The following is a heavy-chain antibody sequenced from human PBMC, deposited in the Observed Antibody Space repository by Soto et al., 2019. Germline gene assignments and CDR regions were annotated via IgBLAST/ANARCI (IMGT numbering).Heavy chain of an antibody. J-gene: IGHJ6*02. CDR2: IYPGDSDT. D-gene: IGHD1-1*01. CDR1: GDRFTIYW. V-gene: IGHV5-51*01. CDR3: AKGKRERTHYYYYGMDV. Sequence: GESLKISCQGSGDRFTIYWIVWVRQLPGKGLEWMGIIYPGDSDTRYSPSFQGQVTISADKSISTAYLQMNSLRAEDTAVYYCAKGKRERTHYYYYGMDVWGQGTTVNVS.